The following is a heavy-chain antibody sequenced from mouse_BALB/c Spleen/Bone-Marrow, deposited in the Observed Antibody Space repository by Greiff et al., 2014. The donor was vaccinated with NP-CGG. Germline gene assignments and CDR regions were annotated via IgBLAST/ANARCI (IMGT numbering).Heavy chain of an antibody. D-gene: IGHD2-14*01. V-gene: IGHV4-2*02. J-gene: IGHJ4*01. Sequence: EVQRVESGGGLVQPGGSLNLSCAASGFDFSRYWMSWARQAPGKGQEWIGEINPGSSTINYTPSLKDKFIISRDNAKNTLYLQMSKVRSEDTALYYCARLRRYGAMDYWGQGTSVTVSS. CDR1: GFDFSRYW. CDR3: ARLRRYGAMDY. CDR2: INPGSSTI.